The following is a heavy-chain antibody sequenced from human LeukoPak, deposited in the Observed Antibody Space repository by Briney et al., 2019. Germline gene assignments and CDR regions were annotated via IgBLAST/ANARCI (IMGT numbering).Heavy chain of an antibody. CDR2: IYTSGST. CDR3: AREKPYDILTGYYGGFDY. D-gene: IGHD3-9*01. Sequence: SETLSLTCTVSGGSISSGSYYWSWIRQPAGKGLEWIGRIYTSGSTNYNPSLKSRVTISVDTSKNQFSLKLSSVTAADTAVYYCAREKPYDILTGYYGGFDYWGQGTLVTVSS. CDR1: GGSISSGSYY. J-gene: IGHJ4*02. V-gene: IGHV4-61*02.